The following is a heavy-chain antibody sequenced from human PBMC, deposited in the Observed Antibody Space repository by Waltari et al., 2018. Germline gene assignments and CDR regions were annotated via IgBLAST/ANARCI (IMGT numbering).Heavy chain of an antibody. D-gene: IGHD3-16*02. Sequence: QVQLVQSGAEVKKPGSSVKVSCKASGGTFSSYAISWVRQAPGQGLEWMGGIIPILGTANDAQKFQGRVTMTTDESTSTAYMELSSLRSEDTAVYYCARMLGELSLWGYYYYMDVWGKGTTVTVSS. CDR3: ARMLGELSLWGYYYYMDV. J-gene: IGHJ6*03. CDR2: IIPILGTA. V-gene: IGHV1-69*05. CDR1: GGTFSSYA.